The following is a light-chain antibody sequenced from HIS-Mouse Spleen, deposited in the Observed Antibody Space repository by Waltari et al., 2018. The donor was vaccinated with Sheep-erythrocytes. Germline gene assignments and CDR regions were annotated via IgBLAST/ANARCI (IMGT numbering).Light chain of an antibody. V-gene: IGLV2-23*01. J-gene: IGLJ3*02. Sequence: QSALTQPASVSGSPGQSITISCTGTSSDVGSYNLVSWYQQHPGKAPKPMIYEGSKRPSGVFNRFSGSKSGNTASLTISGRQAEDEADYYCCSYAGSSTPWVFGGGTKLTVL. CDR3: CSYAGSSTPWV. CDR1: SSDVGSYNL. CDR2: EGS.